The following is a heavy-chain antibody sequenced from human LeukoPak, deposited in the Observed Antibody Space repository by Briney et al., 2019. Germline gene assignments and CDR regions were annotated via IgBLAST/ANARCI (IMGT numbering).Heavy chain of an antibody. CDR1: GFSLTSSA. CDR2: ISGSGGST. Sequence: PGGSLRLSCAASGFSLTSSAMSWVRQAPGKGLEWVSAISGSGGSTYYADSVKGRFTISRDNSKNTLYLQMNSLRAEDTAVYYCAKPRSVQRDHYWGQGTLVTVSS. CDR3: AKPRSVQRDHY. D-gene: IGHD3-10*01. J-gene: IGHJ4*02. V-gene: IGHV3-23*01.